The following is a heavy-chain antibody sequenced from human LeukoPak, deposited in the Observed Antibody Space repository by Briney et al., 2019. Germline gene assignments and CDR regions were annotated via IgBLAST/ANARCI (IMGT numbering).Heavy chain of an antibody. CDR2: IWYDGSNK. V-gene: IGHV3-33*01. CDR1: GFTFSSYG. D-gene: IGHD6-6*01. J-gene: IGHJ6*02. CDR3: ARARIAARGYGMDV. Sequence: GGSLRLSCAASGFTFSSYGMHWVRQAPGKGLEWVAVIWYDGSNKYYADSVKGRFTISRDNSKNTLYLQMNSLRAEDTAVYYCARARIAARGYGMDVWGQGTTVTVSS.